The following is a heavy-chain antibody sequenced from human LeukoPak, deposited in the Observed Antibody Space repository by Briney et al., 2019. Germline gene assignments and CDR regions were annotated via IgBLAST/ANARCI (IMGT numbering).Heavy chain of an antibody. Sequence: PGGSLRLSCAASGFTFSSYGMHWVRQAPGKGLEWVAVIWYDGSNKCYADSVKGRFTISRDNSKNTLYLQMNSLRAEDTAVYYCARDHTGCSSGWRLFYYYYYGMDVWGQGTTVTVSS. J-gene: IGHJ6*02. V-gene: IGHV3-33*01. CDR3: ARDHTGCSSGWRLFYYYYYGMDV. CDR1: GFTFSSYG. D-gene: IGHD6-19*01. CDR2: IWYDGSNK.